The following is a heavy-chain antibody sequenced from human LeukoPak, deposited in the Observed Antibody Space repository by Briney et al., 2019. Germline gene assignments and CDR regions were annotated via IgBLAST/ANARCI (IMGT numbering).Heavy chain of an antibody. J-gene: IGHJ5*02. V-gene: IGHV1-8*03. Sequence: VASVKVSCKASGYTFTNYDINWVRQATGQGLEWMGWMNPNSGNTGYAQNFQGRVTITRDTSISTAYMELSSLRSEDTAMYYCARGEADSSGYPPFDPWGQGTLVTASS. CDR2: MNPNSGNT. CDR3: ARGEADSSGYPPFDP. CDR1: GYTFTNYD. D-gene: IGHD3-22*01.